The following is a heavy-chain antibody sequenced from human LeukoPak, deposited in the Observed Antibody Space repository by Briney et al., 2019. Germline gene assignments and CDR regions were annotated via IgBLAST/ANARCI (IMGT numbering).Heavy chain of an antibody. CDR3: ARAFRTVTRAPLSSY. V-gene: IGHV4-59*01. CDR2: IYYSGST. J-gene: IGHJ4*02. D-gene: IGHD4-17*01. CDR1: GGSISSYY. Sequence: SETLSLTCTVSGGSISSYYWSWIRQPPGKGLEWIGYIYYSGSTNYNPSLKSRVTISVDTSKNQFSLKLSSVTAADTAVYYCARAFRTVTRAPLSSYWGQGTLVTVSS.